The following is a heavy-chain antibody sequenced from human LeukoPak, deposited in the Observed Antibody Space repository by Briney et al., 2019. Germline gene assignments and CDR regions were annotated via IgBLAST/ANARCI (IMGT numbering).Heavy chain of an antibody. CDR1: GFTFSSYA. D-gene: IGHD2-15*01. J-gene: IGHJ4*02. Sequence: GGSLRLSCAASGFTFSSYAMHWVRQAPGKGLEWVAVISYDGSNKYYADSVKGRFTISRDNSKNTLYPQMNSLRAEDTAVYYCARDRRYCSGGSCRRSNYFDYWGQGTLVTVSS. CDR2: ISYDGSNK. V-gene: IGHV3-30-3*01. CDR3: ARDRRYCSGGSCRRSNYFDY.